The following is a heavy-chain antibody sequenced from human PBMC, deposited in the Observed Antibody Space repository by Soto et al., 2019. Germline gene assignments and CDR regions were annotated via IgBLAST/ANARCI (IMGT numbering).Heavy chain of an antibody. CDR2: IKQDGSEK. Sequence: GGSLRLSCAASGFTFSSYWMSWVRQAPGKGLEWVANIKQDGSEKYYVDSVKGRFTISKDNAKNSLYLQMNSLRAEDTAVYYCAREEYYYDSSRFDYWGQGXLVTVYS. CDR1: GFTFSSYW. CDR3: AREEYYYDSSRFDY. J-gene: IGHJ4*02. D-gene: IGHD3-22*01. V-gene: IGHV3-7*01.